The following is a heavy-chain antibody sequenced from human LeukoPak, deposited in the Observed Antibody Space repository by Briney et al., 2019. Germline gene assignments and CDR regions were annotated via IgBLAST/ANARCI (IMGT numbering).Heavy chain of an antibody. CDR3: ARDGYCTNGVCSPGWFDP. CDR1: GYTFTSYG. CDR2: ISAYNGNT. J-gene: IGHJ5*02. V-gene: IGHV1-18*01. Sequence: ASVKVSCKASGYTFTSYGISWVRQAPGQGLEWMGWISAYNGNTNYAQKLQGRVTMTTDTCTSTAYMELRSLRSDDTAVYYCARDGYCTNGVCSPGWFDPWGQGTLVTVSS. D-gene: IGHD2-8*01.